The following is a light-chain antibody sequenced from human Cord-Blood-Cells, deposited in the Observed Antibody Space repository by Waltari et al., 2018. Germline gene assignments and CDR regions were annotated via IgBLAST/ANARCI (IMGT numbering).Light chain of an antibody. CDR2: EVS. Sequence: QSALTQPASVSGSPGQSITISCTGTSSAVGSYNLVSWYQQHPGKAPKLMIYEVSKRPSGVSNRFSGSKSGNTASLTISGLQAEDEADYYCCSYAGSSTWVFGTGTKVTVL. V-gene: IGLV2-23*02. J-gene: IGLJ1*01. CDR1: SSAVGSYNL. CDR3: CSYAGSSTWV.